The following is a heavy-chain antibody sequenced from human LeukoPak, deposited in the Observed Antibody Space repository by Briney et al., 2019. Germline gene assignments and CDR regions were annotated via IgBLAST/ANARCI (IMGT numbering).Heavy chain of an antibody. Sequence: ASVKVSCKASGYPFGSYGMSWVRQAPGQGLEWMGWISAYKGNTNYAQKFQGRVTITTDTSTSTGYMELRSLRSDDTAVYYCARDHGGKVDRYFDVWGRGTLVTVSS. CDR3: ARDHGGKVDRYFDV. CDR1: GYPFGSYG. D-gene: IGHD4-23*01. V-gene: IGHV1-18*01. J-gene: IGHJ2*01. CDR2: ISAYKGNT.